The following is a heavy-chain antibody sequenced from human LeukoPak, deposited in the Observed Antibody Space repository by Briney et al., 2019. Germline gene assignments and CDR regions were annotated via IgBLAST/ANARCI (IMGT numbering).Heavy chain of an antibody. Sequence: SETLSLTCTVSGYSISSGYYWGWIRQPPGKGLEWIGSIYHSGSTYYNPSLKSRVTISVDTSKNQFSLKLSSVTAADTAVYYCARVPGYYDIQALDYWGQGTLVTVSS. CDR3: ARVPGYYDIQALDY. J-gene: IGHJ4*02. V-gene: IGHV4-38-2*02. CDR2: IYHSGST. CDR1: GYSISSGYY. D-gene: IGHD3-9*01.